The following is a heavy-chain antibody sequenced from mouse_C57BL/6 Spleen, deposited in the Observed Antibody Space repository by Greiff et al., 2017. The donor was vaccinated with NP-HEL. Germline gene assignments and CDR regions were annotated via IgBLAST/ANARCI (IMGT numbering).Heavy chain of an antibody. CDR3: ASDSSGFAY. Sequence: QVQLKQSGAELVKPGASVKLSCKASGYTFTEYTIHWVKQRSGPGLEWIGYINPSSGYTKYNQKFKAKATLTADKSSSTAYMQLSSLTYEDSAVYYCASDSSGFAYWGQGTLVTVSA. V-gene: IGHV1-7*01. J-gene: IGHJ3*01. CDR2: INPSSGYT. CDR1: GYTFTEYT. D-gene: IGHD3-2*02.